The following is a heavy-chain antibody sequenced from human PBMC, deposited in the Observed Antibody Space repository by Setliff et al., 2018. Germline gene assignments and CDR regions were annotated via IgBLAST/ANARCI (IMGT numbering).Heavy chain of an antibody. CDR1: GGTFSDYY. J-gene: IGHJ6*03. CDR3: ARHTATNINDRGLGYSYIDV. Sequence: SETLSLTCAAYGGTFSDYYWTWIRQPPGKGLEWIGTIYDSGTTYYNPSLKSRLTMPVDKNHFSLRVSSVTAADTAVYYCARHTATNINDRGLGYSYIDVWGMGTPVTVSS. D-gene: IGHD2-15*01. V-gene: IGHV4-34*01. CDR2: IYDSGTT.